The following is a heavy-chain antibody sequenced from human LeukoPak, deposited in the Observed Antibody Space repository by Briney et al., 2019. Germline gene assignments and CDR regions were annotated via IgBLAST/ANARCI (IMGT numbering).Heavy chain of an antibody. CDR2: INPNSGGT. CDR1: GYTFTGYY. V-gene: IGHV1-2*02. Sequence: GASVKVSCKASGYTFTGYYMHWVRQAPGQGLEWMGWINPNSGGTNYAQKFQGRVTMTRDTSISTAYMELSRLRSDDTAVYYCARDGMVWAFGAFDIWGQGTMVTVSS. D-gene: IGHD3-10*01. CDR3: ARDGMVWAFGAFDI. J-gene: IGHJ3*02.